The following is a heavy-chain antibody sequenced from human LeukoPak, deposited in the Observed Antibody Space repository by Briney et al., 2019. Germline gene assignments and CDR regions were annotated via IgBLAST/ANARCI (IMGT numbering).Heavy chain of an antibody. D-gene: IGHD6-13*01. Sequence: SETLSLTCTVSGGSISSYYWSWIRQPPGKGLEWIGYIYYSGSTNYNPSLKSRVTISVDPSKNQFSLKLSSVTAADTAVYYCARHYPYSSSWYVHYYYYMDVWGKGTTVTISS. CDR3: ARHYPYSSSWYVHYYYYMDV. V-gene: IGHV4-59*08. J-gene: IGHJ6*03. CDR1: GGSISSYY. CDR2: IYYSGST.